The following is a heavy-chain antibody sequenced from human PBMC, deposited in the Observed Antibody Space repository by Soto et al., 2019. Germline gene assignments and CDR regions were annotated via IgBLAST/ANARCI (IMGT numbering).Heavy chain of an antibody. V-gene: IGHV3-49*03. CDR1: GFTFGDYA. CDR3: TRVQLTVTTYPYYYYYGMDV. CDR2: IRSKAYGGTT. D-gene: IGHD4-17*01. Sequence: GGSLRLSCTASGFTFGDYAMSWFRQAPGKGLEWVGFIRSKAYGGTTEYAASVKGRFTISRDDSKSIAYLQMNSLKTEDTAVYYCTRVQLTVTTYPYYYYYGMDVWGQGTTVTVSS. J-gene: IGHJ6*02.